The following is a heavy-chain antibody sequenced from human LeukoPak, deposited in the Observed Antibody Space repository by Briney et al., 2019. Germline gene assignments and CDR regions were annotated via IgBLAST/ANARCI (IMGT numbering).Heavy chain of an antibody. CDR1: GFTFSSYW. J-gene: IGHJ4*02. CDR3: ARDTVTTSVYFDY. D-gene: IGHD4-11*01. Sequence: GGSLRLSCAASGFTFSSYWMHWVRQAPGKGLMWVSRINSDGSSTNYADSVKGRFTISRDNAKNSLYLQMNSLRAEDTAVYYCARDTVTTSVYFDYWGQGTLVTVSS. CDR2: INSDGSST. V-gene: IGHV3-74*01.